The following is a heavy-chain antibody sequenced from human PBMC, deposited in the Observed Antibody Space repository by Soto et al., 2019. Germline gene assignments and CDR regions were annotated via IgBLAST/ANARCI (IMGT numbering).Heavy chain of an antibody. CDR3: ARNGPVVSGNALNWFDS. D-gene: IGHD5-12*01. J-gene: IGHJ5*01. CDR1: GYTFTSYG. CDR2: ISAYNGNT. V-gene: IGHV1-18*01. Sequence: ASVKVSCKGSGYTFTSYGISWVRQAPGQGLEWMGWISAYNGNTNYAQKLQGRVTMTTDTSTSTVYMEVRSLRPDDTAVYYCARNGPVVSGNALNWFDSWGQETLVTVSS.